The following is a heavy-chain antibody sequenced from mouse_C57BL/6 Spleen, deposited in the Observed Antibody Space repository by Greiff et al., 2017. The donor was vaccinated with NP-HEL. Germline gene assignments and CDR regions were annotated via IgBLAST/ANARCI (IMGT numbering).Heavy chain of an antibody. D-gene: IGHD3-2*02. V-gene: IGHV5-4*01. CDR3: ARGDSSGYFDY. Sequence: EVQRVESGGGLVKPGGSLKLSCAASGFTFSSYAMSWVRQTPEKRPEWVATISDGGSYTYYPDNVKGRFTISRDNAKNNLYLQMSHLKSEDTAMYYCARGDSSGYFDYWGQGTTLTVSS. CDR1: GFTFSSYA. CDR2: ISDGGSYT. J-gene: IGHJ2*01.